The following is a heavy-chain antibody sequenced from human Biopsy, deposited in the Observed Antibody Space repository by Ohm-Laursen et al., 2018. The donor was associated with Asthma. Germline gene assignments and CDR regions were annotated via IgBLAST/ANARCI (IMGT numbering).Heavy chain of an antibody. J-gene: IGHJ4*02. Sequence: SLRLSCSATGFTFSSYAMRWVRQAPGKGLEWVSAISGSGGSTYYADSVKGRFTISRDNSKNTLYLQMNSLRAEDTAVYYCAKGYYYDSSGFDYWGQGTLVTVSS. CDR1: GFTFSSYA. CDR2: ISGSGGST. CDR3: AKGYYYDSSGFDY. V-gene: IGHV3-23*01. D-gene: IGHD3-22*01.